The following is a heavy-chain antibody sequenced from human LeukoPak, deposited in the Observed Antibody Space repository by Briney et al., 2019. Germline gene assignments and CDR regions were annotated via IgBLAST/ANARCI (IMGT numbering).Heavy chain of an antibody. V-gene: IGHV3-23*01. D-gene: IGHD3-22*01. J-gene: IGHJ4*02. CDR2: ISGSGVRT. CDR3: ARDQGYYDSSAFNDY. Sequence: GGSLRLSCAASGFTFSSYAMSWVRQAPGKGLEWVSSISGSGVRTYYADSVKGRFTISRGNAKNSLYLQMNSLRAEDTAVYYCARDQGYYDSSAFNDYWGQGTLVTVSS. CDR1: GFTFSSYA.